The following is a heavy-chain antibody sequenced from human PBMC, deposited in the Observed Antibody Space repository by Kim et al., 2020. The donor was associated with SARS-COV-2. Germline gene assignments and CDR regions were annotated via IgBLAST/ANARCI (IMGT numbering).Heavy chain of an antibody. CDR2: IILIFGTA. CDR3: AGPSRGYSGYEH. V-gene: IGHV1-69*13. CDR1: GGTFSSYA. J-gene: IGHJ4*02. D-gene: IGHD5-12*01. Sequence: SVKVSCKASGGTFSSYAISWVRQATGQGLEWMGGIILIFGTANYAQKFQGRVTITADESTSTAYMELSSLRSEDTAVYYCAGPSRGYSGYEHWGQGTLVTVSS.